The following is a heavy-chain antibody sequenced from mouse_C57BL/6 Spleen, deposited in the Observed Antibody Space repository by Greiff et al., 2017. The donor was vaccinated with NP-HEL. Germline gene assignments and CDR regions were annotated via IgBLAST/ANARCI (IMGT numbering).Heavy chain of an antibody. Sequence: QVQLKQPGAELVKPGASVKLSCKASGYTFTSYWMHWVKQRPGRGLEWIGRIDPNSGGTKYNEKFKGKATMTVDKPSTTAYMQLSSLTSEDYAVYSYSRLDDGYLYAMDYWGQGTSVTVSS. CDR2: IDPNSGGT. V-gene: IGHV1-72*01. D-gene: IGHD2-3*01. CDR3: SRLDDGYLYAMDY. CDR1: GYTFTSYW. J-gene: IGHJ4*01.